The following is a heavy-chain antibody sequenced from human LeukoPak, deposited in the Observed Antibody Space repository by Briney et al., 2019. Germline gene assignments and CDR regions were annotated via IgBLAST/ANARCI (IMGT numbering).Heavy chain of an antibody. D-gene: IGHD2-2*01. CDR3: ARVGPPCFAMDV. CDR2: ISRTTTYI. V-gene: IGHV3-21*01. J-gene: IGHJ6*02. Sequence: PGGSLRLSCAGSGFTLSSYTFNWVRQAPGKGLEWVPSISRTTTYIYYADSLKGRFTISRDNAKNSLYLQMNSLRAEDTAVYYCARVGPPCFAMDVWGQGSTVTVSS. CDR1: GFTLSSYT.